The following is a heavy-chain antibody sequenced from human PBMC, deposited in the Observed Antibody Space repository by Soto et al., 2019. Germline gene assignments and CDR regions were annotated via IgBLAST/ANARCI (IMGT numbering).Heavy chain of an antibody. CDR2: IYYSGST. Sequence: SETLSLTCTISNGSIGSYYWTWIRQPPGKGLEWLGHIYYSGSTNHNPSLKSRLTLSLDTSKNQFSFKLTSVTAADTAVYYCARVGRLITAAGLLDAWGQGTLVTVSS. D-gene: IGHD6-13*01. V-gene: IGHV4-59*01. CDR3: ARVGRLITAAGLLDA. CDR1: NGSIGSYY. J-gene: IGHJ5*02.